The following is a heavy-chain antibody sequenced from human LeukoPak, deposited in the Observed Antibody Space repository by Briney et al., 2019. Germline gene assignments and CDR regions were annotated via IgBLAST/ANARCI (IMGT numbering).Heavy chain of an antibody. CDR2: IKQDGSEK. V-gene: IGHV3-7*01. CDR3: ARGLTPITIFGVVSGYYYYYMDV. D-gene: IGHD3-3*01. CDR1: GFTFSSYW. J-gene: IGHJ6*03. Sequence: GGSLRLSCAASGFTFSSYWMRWVRQAPGKGLEWVANIKQDGSEKYYVDSVKGRFTISRDNAKNSLYLQMNSLRAEDTAVYYCARGLTPITIFGVVSGYYYYYMDVWGKGTTVTVSS.